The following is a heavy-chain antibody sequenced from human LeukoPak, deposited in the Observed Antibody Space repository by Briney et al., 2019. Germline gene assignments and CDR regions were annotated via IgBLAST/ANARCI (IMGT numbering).Heavy chain of an antibody. CDR1: GFSFTTDRVA. CDR3: AQERYGSGSYSY. Sequence: SGPTLVNPTQTLSLTCTFSGFSFTTDRVAVAWIRQPPGKALEWLGIIYWDDNKRYSPSLETRLSITKDTSKNQVVLTMTNMDPMDTATYFCAQERYGSGSYSYWGHGTLVSVSS. CDR2: IYWDDNK. D-gene: IGHD3-10*01. J-gene: IGHJ4*01. V-gene: IGHV2-5*02.